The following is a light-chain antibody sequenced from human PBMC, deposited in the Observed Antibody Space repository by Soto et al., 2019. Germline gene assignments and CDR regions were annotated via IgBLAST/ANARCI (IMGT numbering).Light chain of an antibody. CDR1: SNDVGIYDL. CDR2: EGN. V-gene: IGLV2-23*01. Sequence: QSVLTQPASVSGSPGQSITVSCTGTSNDVGIYDLVSWYQQHPGKAPKLMIYEGNKRPSGVSNRFSGSTSGNTASLTISGLQAEDEADYYCCSYAGTTSVVFGGGTKLTVL. CDR3: CSYAGTTSVV. J-gene: IGLJ3*02.